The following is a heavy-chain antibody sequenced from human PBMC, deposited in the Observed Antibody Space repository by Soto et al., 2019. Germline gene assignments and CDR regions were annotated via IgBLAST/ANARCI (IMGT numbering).Heavy chain of an antibody. CDR2: IYYSGST. V-gene: IGHV4-59*01. CDR3: ARDRGRAVAGPYYGMDV. D-gene: IGHD6-19*01. CDR1: GGSISSYY. Sequence: QVQLQESGPGLVKPSETLSLTCTVSGGSISSYYWSWIRQPPGKGLEWIGYIYYSGSTNYNPSLNSRVTISVDTAKNQFSLKLSSGTAADTAVYYCARDRGRAVAGPYYGMDVWGQGTTVTVSS. J-gene: IGHJ6*02.